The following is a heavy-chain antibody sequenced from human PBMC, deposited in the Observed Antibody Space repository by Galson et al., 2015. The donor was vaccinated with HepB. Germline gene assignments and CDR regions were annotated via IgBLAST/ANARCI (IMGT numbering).Heavy chain of an antibody. V-gene: IGHV1-8*01. CDR1: GYTFTSYN. CDR2: MNPNSGNT. J-gene: IGHJ4*02. Sequence: SVKVSCKASGYTFTSYNINWVRQATGQGLEWMGWMNPNSGNTGYAQKFQGRVTMTRNTSISTAYMELSSLRSEDTAVYYCARVTAERYYDFWSGYYRHFDYWGQGTLVTVSS. D-gene: IGHD3-3*01. CDR3: ARVTAERYYDFWSGYYRHFDY.